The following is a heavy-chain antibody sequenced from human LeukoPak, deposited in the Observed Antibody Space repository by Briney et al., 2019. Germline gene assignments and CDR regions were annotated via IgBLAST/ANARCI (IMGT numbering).Heavy chain of an antibody. J-gene: IGHJ4*02. Sequence: PGRSLRRSCAASGFTFSIFGIHWVRHAPGKGLVWLSAISPDGNKEYYTESVKGRFTVSRDNYKNMIYLQMNSLRGEGSSVYYCAKVNNYDDYWGQGTLVTVSS. CDR1: GFTFSIFG. D-gene: IGHD1/OR15-1a*01. CDR2: ISPDGNKE. CDR3: AKVNNYDDY. V-gene: IGHV3-30*18.